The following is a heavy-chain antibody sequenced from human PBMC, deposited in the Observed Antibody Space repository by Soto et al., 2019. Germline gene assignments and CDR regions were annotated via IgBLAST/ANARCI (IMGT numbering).Heavy chain of an antibody. CDR2: IYYSGST. Sequence: SETLSLTCTVCGGSISSYYWSWIRQPPGKGLEWIGYIYYSGSTNYNPSLKSRVTISVDTSKNQFSLKLSSVTAADTAVYYCARVRGGSGKSNWFDPWGQGTLVTVSS. J-gene: IGHJ5*02. D-gene: IGHD2-15*01. V-gene: IGHV4-59*01. CDR1: GGSISSYY. CDR3: ARVRGGSGKSNWFDP.